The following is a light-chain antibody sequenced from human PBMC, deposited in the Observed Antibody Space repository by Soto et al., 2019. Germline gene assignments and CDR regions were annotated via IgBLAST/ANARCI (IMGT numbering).Light chain of an antibody. Sequence: EIVMTQSPATLSVSPGERATVSCRASQSVGSNLAWYQQKAGQAPSLLIYGASTRATGVPARFSGSGSGTDFTLTISRLEPEDFAVYYCQQYGNSPQTFGQGTKVDNK. CDR1: QSVGSN. CDR2: GAS. J-gene: IGKJ1*01. V-gene: IGKV3-15*01. CDR3: QQYGNSPQT.